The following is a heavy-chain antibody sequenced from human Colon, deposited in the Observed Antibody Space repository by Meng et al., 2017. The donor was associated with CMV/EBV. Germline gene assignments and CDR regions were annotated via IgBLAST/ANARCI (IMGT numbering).Heavy chain of an antibody. V-gene: IGHV3-11*01. CDR3: VRSSYFDFWSGYSPMYYFDL. CDR1: GFTISDRH. J-gene: IGHJ4*02. Sequence: GGSLRLSCEVSGFTISDRHMSWIRQAPGKGLDWIIYVTRDSMIYSADSVRGRFTISRDNAKNSMYLQLNSLRAEDTAVYYCVRSSYFDFWSGYSPMYYFDLWGQGMLVTVSS. CDR2: VTRDSMI. D-gene: IGHD3-3*01.